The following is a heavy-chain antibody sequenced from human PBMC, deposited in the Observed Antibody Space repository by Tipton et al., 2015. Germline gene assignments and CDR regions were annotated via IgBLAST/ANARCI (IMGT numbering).Heavy chain of an antibody. CDR2: FRGSDDTT. CDR1: GFILSTFP. D-gene: IGHD2-15*01. Sequence: SLRLSCTASGFILSTFPMSWVRQAPGKGLEWVSGFRGSDDTTYYADSVKGRFTMSRDNSKNTLYLEMNSLRAEDTALYYCAKDQGYCSGDICPFDYWGQGTQVAVSS. J-gene: IGHJ4*02. CDR3: AKDQGYCSGDICPFDY. V-gene: IGHV3-23*01.